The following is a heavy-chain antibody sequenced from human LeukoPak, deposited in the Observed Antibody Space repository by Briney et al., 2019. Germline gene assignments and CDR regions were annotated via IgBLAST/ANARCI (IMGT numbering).Heavy chain of an antibody. CDR3: AKYELEGYYDILTGYDSLDY. D-gene: IGHD3-9*01. CDR1: GFTFSSYA. V-gene: IGHV3-23*01. CDR2: ISGSGGST. J-gene: IGHJ4*02. Sequence: GGSLRLSCAASGFTFSSYAMSWVRQAPGKGLEWVSAISGSGGSTYYADSVKGRFTISRDNSKNPLYLQMISLRAEDTAVYYCAKYELEGYYDILTGYDSLDYWGQGTLVTVSS.